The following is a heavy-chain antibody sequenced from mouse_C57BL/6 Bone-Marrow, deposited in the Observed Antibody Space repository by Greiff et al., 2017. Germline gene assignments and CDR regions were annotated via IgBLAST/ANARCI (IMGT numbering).Heavy chain of an antibody. CDR1: GYTFTSYW. J-gene: IGHJ2*01. Sequence: QVQLQQPGAELVKPGASVKLSCKASGYTFTSYWMHWVKQRPGQGLEWIGMIHPNSGSTNYNEKFKSKATLTVDKSSSTAYMQLSRLTSEVSAVYYFARLEYYGSSYFFDYWGQGTTLTVSS. D-gene: IGHD1-1*01. V-gene: IGHV1-64*01. CDR3: ARLEYYGSSYFFDY. CDR2: IHPNSGST.